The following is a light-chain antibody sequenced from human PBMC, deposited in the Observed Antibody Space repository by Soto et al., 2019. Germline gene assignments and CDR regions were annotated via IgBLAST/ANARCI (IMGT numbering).Light chain of an antibody. CDR2: HAS. CDR1: QSISNW. CDR3: QHYKMYYPWT. J-gene: IGKJ1*01. Sequence: DIQITQSPSTLPASVGDRVTITCRASQSISNWLAWYQQKPATATKVMIYHASNLQSGVPSRFSGSGSGTDFTLTVSSLQPDDFADYYCQHYKMYYPWTFGQGTKVDI. V-gene: IGKV1-5*01.